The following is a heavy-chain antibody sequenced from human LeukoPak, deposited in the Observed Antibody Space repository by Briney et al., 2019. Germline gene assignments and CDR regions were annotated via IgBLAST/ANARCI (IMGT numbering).Heavy chain of an antibody. CDR2: INWNGGST. CDR1: GFTFSDHE. CDR3: ARDGGIVVVPAAIHLDY. J-gene: IGHJ4*02. Sequence: AGGSLRLSCAASGFTFSDHEMNWVRQAPGKGLEWVSGINWNGGSTGYADSVKGRFTISRDNAKNSLYLQMNSLRAEDTALYYCARDGGIVVVPAAIHLDYWGQGTLVTVSS. V-gene: IGHV3-20*04. D-gene: IGHD2-2*01.